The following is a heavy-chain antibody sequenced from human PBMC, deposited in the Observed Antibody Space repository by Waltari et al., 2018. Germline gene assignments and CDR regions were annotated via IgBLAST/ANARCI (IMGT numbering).Heavy chain of an antibody. J-gene: IGHJ4*02. CDR2: INTKSGDT. CDR3: ARDLYSGYDFLLPFDY. Sequence: QVQLVQSGGEVKKPGASVKVSCETSGYTFTSFAIIWARQAPGQGLEWMGWINTKSGDTNYAQRFQGRVTMTTDTSTSTAYMELKSLTSDDTAVYYCARDLYSGYDFLLPFDYWGQGSLVTVSS. D-gene: IGHD5-12*01. CDR1: GYTFTSFA. V-gene: IGHV1-18*01.